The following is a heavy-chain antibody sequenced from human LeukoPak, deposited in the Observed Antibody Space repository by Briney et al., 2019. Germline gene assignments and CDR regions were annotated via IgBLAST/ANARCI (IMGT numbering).Heavy chain of an antibody. D-gene: IGHD7-27*01. V-gene: IGHV3-23*01. Sequence: GGSLRISCAASGLTVSNFAMSWVRQPPGKGLEWVSSITTSGHSTYYADSVKGRFTISRDNSKNTLYLQMNSLRDEDTAVYYCAKYWGSFPYFDCWGQGTLVTVSS. J-gene: IGHJ4*02. CDR1: GLTVSNFA. CDR2: ITTSGHST. CDR3: AKYWGSFPYFDC.